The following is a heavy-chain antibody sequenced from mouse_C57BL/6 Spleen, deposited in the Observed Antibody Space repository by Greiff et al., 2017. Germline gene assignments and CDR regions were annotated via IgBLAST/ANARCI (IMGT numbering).Heavy chain of an antibody. CDR1: GYTFTSYW. CDR2: IDPSDSYT. J-gene: IGHJ4*01. CDR3: ARRSNLLFYAMDY. V-gene: IGHV1-50*01. D-gene: IGHD2-1*01. Sequence: VQLQQPGAELVKPGASVKLSCKASGYTFTSYWMQWVKQRPGQGLEWIGEIDPSDSYTNYNQKFKGKATLTVDTSSSTAYMQLSSLTSEDSAVYYCARRSNLLFYAMDYWGQGTSVTVSS.